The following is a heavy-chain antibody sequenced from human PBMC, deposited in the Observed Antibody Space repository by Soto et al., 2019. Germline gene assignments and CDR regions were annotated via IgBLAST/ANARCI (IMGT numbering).Heavy chain of an antibody. CDR2: ISSSGSII. Sequence: PGESLKISCAASGFIFSGYSMNWVRQAPGKGLEWVSYISSSGSIIKYADSVKGRFTVSRDNAKNSLFLQMNSLRDVDTAVYYCVSATTFGHSYGLDVWGQRTTVTVTS. CDR3: VSATTFGHSYGLDV. CDR1: GFIFSGYS. V-gene: IGHV3-48*02. J-gene: IGHJ6*02. D-gene: IGHD3-10*02.